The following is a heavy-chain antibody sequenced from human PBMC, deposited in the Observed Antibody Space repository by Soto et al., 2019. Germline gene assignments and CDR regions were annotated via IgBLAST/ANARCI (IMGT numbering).Heavy chain of an antibody. Sequence: EVQLVESGEGLVQPGGSLRLSCAASGVTVSSNYMSWVRQAPGKGLEWVSVIYSGGSTYYADSVKGRFTISRDNSKNTLYLKMNSLRAEDTAVYYGGRNGYTYGGGYFDYWAREPWSPSPQ. CDR3: GRNGYTYGGGYFDY. CDR1: GVTVSSNY. V-gene: IGHV3-66*01. J-gene: IGHJ4*02. CDR2: IYSGGST. D-gene: IGHD5-18*01.